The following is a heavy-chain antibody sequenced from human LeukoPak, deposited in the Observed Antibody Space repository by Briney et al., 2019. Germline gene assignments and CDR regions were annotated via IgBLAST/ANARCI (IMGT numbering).Heavy chain of an antibody. CDR1: GFTFSSYG. CDR2: ILEDGRSQ. CDR3: ARVQGGGFRTADS. V-gene: IGHV3-30*19. J-gene: IGHJ4*02. Sequence: GGSLRLSCAASGFTFSSYGMHWVRQAPGKGLDWVAVILEDGRSQHYADSVKGRFSISRDNSKNTLFLQMNSLRGEDTAMYYCARVQGGGFRTADSWGQGTLVTVSS. D-gene: IGHD1-14*01.